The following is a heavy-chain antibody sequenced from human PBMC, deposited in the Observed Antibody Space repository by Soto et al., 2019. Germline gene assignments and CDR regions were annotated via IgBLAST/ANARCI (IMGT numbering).Heavy chain of an antibody. CDR3: ARLKGVAARLYYYYGMDV. CDR2: INHSGST. D-gene: IGHD6-6*01. V-gene: IGHV4-34*01. CDR1: GGSFSGYY. Sequence: KTSETLSLTCAVYGGSFSGYYWSWIRQPPGKGLEWIGEINHSGSTNYNPSLKSRVTISVDTSKNQFSLKLSSVTAADTAVYYCARLKGVAARLYYYYGMDVWGQGTTVTVSS. J-gene: IGHJ6*02.